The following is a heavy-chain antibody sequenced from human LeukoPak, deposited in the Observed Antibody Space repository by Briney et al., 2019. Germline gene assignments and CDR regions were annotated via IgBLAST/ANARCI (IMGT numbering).Heavy chain of an antibody. CDR1: GFTFSSYS. J-gene: IGHJ4*02. V-gene: IGHV3-21*01. CDR2: ISSSSSYI. D-gene: IGHD1-1*01. Sequence: GRSLRLSCAASGFTFSSYSMNWVRQAPGKGLEWLSSISSSSSYIYYADSVKGRFTIYRDNAKTSLYLQMNSLRAEDTAVYYCAREGTGYFDYWGQGTLVTVSS. CDR3: AREGTGYFDY.